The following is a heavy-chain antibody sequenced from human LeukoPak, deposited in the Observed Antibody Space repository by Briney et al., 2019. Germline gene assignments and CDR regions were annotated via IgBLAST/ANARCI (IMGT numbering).Heavy chain of an antibody. J-gene: IGHJ4*02. CDR1: GFTFISFG. CDR2: ISFDGGDK. D-gene: IGHD2-15*01. V-gene: IGHV3-30*18. CDR3: AKQGRDHCSGGSCYLFDY. Sequence: PGRSLRLSCAASGFTFISFGMHGVRQAPGKGLQWVALISFDGGDKYYADSVKGRFTISRDNSKDTLFLQMNSLRPEDTAVYYCAKQGRDHCSGGSCYLFDYWGQGPLVSVSS.